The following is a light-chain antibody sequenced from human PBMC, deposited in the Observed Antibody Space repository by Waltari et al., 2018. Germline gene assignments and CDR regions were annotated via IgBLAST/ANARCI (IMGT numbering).Light chain of an antibody. CDR3: TSYISSSTRYV. J-gene: IGLJ1*01. Sequence: QSALTQPASVSGSPGQSITISCTGTSSDVGGYNSVSWYQQHPGKATKLMIYDVSYRPSVVSNRFSDSKSGNTASLTISGLRSEDEADYYCTSYISSSTRYVFGAGTKVTVL. CDR1: SSDVGGYNS. CDR2: DVS. V-gene: IGLV2-14*03.